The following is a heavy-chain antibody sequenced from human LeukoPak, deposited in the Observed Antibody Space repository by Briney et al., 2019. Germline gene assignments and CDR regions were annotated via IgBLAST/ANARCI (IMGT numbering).Heavy chain of an antibody. V-gene: IGHV3-73*01. Sequence: GGSLRLSCAASGFTFSGSEVHWVRQASGKGLEWVGRIRSKLNNYATTCAASVKGRFTISRDDSNNTAYLQMNSLKTEDTAVYYCTSTPYTSSAGLDYWGLGTLVTVSS. CDR2: IRSKLNNYAT. J-gene: IGHJ4*02. D-gene: IGHD3-16*01. CDR1: GFTFSGSE. CDR3: TSTPYTSSAGLDY.